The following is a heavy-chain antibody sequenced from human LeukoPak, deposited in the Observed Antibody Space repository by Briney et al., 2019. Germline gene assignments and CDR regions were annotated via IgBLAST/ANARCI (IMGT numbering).Heavy chain of an antibody. V-gene: IGHV3-30*18. Sequence: GGSLRLSCAASGFTFSSYGMHWVRQAPGKGLEWVAVISYDGSNKYYADSVKGRFTISRDNSKNTLYLQMNSLRAEDTAVYYCVKDLYRIAAAGTGMDVWGQGTTVTVSS. CDR3: VKDLYRIAAAGTGMDV. CDR2: ISYDGSNK. CDR1: GFTFSSYG. J-gene: IGHJ6*02. D-gene: IGHD6-13*01.